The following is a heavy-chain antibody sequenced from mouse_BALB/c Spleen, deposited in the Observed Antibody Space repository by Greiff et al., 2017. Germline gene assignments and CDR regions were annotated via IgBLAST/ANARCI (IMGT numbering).Heavy chain of an antibody. D-gene: IGHD1-1*01. CDR1: GFTFTDYY. Sequence: EVHLVESGGGLVQPGGSLRLSCATSGFTFTDYYMSWVRQPPGKALEWLGFIRNKANGYTTEYSASVKGRFTISRDNSQSILYLQMNTLRAEDSATYYCARDIEYYGSSSAWFAYWGQGTLVTVSA. CDR2: IRNKANGYTT. V-gene: IGHV7-3*02. J-gene: IGHJ3*01. CDR3: ARDIEYYGSSSAWFAY.